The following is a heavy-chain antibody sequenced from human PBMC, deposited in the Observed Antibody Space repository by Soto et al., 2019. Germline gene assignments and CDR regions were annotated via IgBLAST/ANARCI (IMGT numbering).Heavy chain of an antibody. CDR2: IVPMFGTS. V-gene: IGHV1-69*06. CDR3: ASDIVVVIKVQDDYYYGMDV. CDR1: GGLFSSHA. Sequence: VKVACKTSGGLFSSHAVAWVRQAPGQGLEWMGGIVPMFGTSNYEQHFQGRVTITADKSTSTVYMELSSLRSEDTGVYYCASDIVVVIKVQDDYYYGMDVWGQGTTVTVSS. J-gene: IGHJ6*02. D-gene: IGHD2-15*01.